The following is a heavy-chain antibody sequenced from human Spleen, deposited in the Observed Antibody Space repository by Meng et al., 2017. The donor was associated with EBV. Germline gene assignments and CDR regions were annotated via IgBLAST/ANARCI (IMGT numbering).Heavy chain of an antibody. J-gene: IGHJ5*01. CDR2: INPNSGGT. CDR3: FFDS. D-gene: IGHD5-12*01. CDR1: GYIVTDDY. V-gene: IGHV1-2*04. Sequence: QVQLVQSGAEGKKPGASVKVSCKASGYIVTDDYMRWARQAPGQGPEWMEWINPNSGGTNYPRNFQGWVTMTRDTSIGSDDTAMYYCAREGSGYGNNFFDSWGQGPLVTVSS.